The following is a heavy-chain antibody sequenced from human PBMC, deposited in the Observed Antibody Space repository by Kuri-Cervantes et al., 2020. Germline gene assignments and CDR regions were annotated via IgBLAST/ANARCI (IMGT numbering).Heavy chain of an antibody. J-gene: IGHJ6*02. V-gene: IGHV3-53*05. CDR2: IYSGGST. CDR3: ARVSGYSYGLDGMDV. Sequence: GESLKISCAASGFTVSSNYMSWVRQAPGKRLEWVSVIYSGGSTYYADSVKGRFTISRDNSKNTLYLQMNSLRSEDTAVYYCARVSGYSYGLDGMDVWGQGTTVTVSS. D-gene: IGHD5-18*01. CDR1: GFTVSSNY.